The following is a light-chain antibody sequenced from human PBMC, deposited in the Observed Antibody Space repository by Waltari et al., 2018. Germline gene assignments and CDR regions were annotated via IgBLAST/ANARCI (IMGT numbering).Light chain of an antibody. Sequence: QSALTQPASVSGTPGHSITLSCTGTNRDGRNNNLFSWYQHPPGQAPKLMICEVIKRPSGVSNRFSVSKSGNTASLTISGLQAEDEADYYCCSYAGSGTYVFGTGTKVTVL. V-gene: IGLV2-23*02. CDR1: NRDGRNNNL. CDR2: EVI. J-gene: IGLJ1*01. CDR3: CSYAGSGTYV.